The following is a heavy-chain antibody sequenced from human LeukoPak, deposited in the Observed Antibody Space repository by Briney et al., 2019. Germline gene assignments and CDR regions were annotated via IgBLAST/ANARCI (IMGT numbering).Heavy chain of an antibody. D-gene: IGHD4-17*01. CDR2: INHSGST. CDR3: ARSWADYGFDY. Sequence: SETLSLTCAVYGGSFSGYYWSWIRQPPGKGLEWIGEINHSGSTNYNPSLKSRVTISVDTSKNQFSLKLSSETAADTAVYYCARSWADYGFDYWGQGTLVTVSS. J-gene: IGHJ4*02. CDR1: GGSFSGYY. V-gene: IGHV4-34*01.